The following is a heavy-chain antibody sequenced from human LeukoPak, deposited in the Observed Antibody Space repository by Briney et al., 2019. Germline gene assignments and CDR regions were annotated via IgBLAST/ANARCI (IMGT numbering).Heavy chain of an antibody. CDR1: GYTFTGYY. Sequence: ASVKASCKASGYTFTGYYMHWVRQAPGQGLEWMGRINPNSGGTNYAQKFQGRVTMTRDTSISTAYMELSRLRSDDTAVYYCARDLGDGYNSPYWGQGTLVTVSS. J-gene: IGHJ4*02. CDR3: ARDLGDGYNSPY. V-gene: IGHV1-2*06. CDR2: INPNSGGT. D-gene: IGHD5-24*01.